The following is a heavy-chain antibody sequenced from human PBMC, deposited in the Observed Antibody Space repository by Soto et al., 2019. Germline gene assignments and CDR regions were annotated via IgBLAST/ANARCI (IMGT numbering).Heavy chain of an antibody. CDR1: RFTFSDYY. D-gene: IGHD5-12*01. V-gene: IGHV3-11*01. J-gene: IGHJ3*02. Sequence: QVQLVESGGGLVKPGGSLRLSCAASRFTFSDYYMSWIRQAPGKGLEWVSYISTSGSAIYYADSVKGRFTISRDNAKNSLYLQMNSLRAEDTAVYYCARDSLVASDAFDIWGQGTMVTVST. CDR3: ARDSLVASDAFDI. CDR2: ISTSGSAI.